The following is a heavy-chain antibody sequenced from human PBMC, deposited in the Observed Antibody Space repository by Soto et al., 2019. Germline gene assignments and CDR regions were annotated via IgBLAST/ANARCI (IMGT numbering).Heavy chain of an antibody. Sequence: SLTCAASGGSISSGGYSWSWIRQPPGKGLEWIGYIYHSGSTYYNPSLKSRVTTSVDRSKNQFSLKLSSVTAADTAVYYCARARDGYKIFDYWGPGTPLTVST. CDR3: ARARDGYKIFDY. D-gene: IGHD5-12*01. CDR2: IYHSGST. CDR1: GGSISSGGYS. J-gene: IGHJ4*02. V-gene: IGHV4-30-2*01.